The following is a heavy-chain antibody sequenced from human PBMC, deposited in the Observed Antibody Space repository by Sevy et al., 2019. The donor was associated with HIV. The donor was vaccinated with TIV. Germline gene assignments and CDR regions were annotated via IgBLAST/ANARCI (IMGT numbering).Heavy chain of an antibody. J-gene: IGHJ4*02. D-gene: IGHD3-10*01. CDR2: ISYDGSNK. Sequence: GGSLRLSCAASGFTFSSYGMHWVRQAPGKGLEWVAVISYDGSNKYYADSVQGRFTISRDNSKNTLYLQMNSLRAEDTAVYYCAKDFAAGRSGPSGELLYPNYWGQGTLVTASS. V-gene: IGHV3-30*18. CDR1: GFTFSSYG. CDR3: AKDFAAGRSGPSGELLYPNY.